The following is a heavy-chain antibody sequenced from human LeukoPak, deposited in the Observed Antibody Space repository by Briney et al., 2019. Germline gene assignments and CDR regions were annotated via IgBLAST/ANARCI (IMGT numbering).Heavy chain of an antibody. Sequence: PGGSLRLSCAASGFTFSSYSMNWVRQAPGKGLEWVSSISSSSSYIYYADSVKGRFTISRDNAKNSLYLQMNSLRAEDTAVYYCARGVVTYPSYYYYYGMDVWGQGTTVTVSS. CDR2: ISSSSSYI. CDR3: ARGVVTYPSYYYYYGMDV. V-gene: IGHV3-21*01. J-gene: IGHJ6*02. D-gene: IGHD4-23*01. CDR1: GFTFSSYS.